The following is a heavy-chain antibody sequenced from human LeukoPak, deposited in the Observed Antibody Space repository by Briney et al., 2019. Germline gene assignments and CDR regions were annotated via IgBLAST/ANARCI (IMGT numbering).Heavy chain of an antibody. CDR2: IKQDGGEN. CDR3: ARDLGGHYDSSGNPGDY. J-gene: IGHJ4*02. D-gene: IGHD3-22*01. CDR1: GFTFSNYW. Sequence: PGGSLRLSCVTSGFTFSNYWMSWFRQAPGKGLEWVANIKQDGGENNYVDSVKGRFTISRDNAKNSLYLQMSSLRAGDGAFYYCARDLGGHYDSSGNPGDYWGQGTLVTVSS. V-gene: IGHV3-7*01.